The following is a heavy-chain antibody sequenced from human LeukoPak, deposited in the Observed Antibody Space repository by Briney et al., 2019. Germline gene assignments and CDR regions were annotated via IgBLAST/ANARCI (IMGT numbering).Heavy chain of an antibody. CDR3: RVFAETADY. CDR2: IKQDGSEK. CDR1: GFTFSSYW. Sequence: SGGSLRLSCAASGFTFSSYWMNWVRPAPGKGLEWVANIKQDGSEKNYVDSVKGRFTISRDNAKNSLYLQMNSLRAEDTAVYYCRVFAETADYWGPGTLVTVSS. D-gene: IGHD1-1*01. J-gene: IGHJ4*02. V-gene: IGHV3-7*01.